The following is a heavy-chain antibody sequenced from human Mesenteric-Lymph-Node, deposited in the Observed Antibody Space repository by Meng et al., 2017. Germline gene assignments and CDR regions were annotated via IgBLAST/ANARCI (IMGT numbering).Heavy chain of an antibody. CDR2: IYYSGST. CDR1: GESTSSGGYN. J-gene: IGHJ2*01. CDR3: ARGYYDSSGYGYWYFDL. D-gene: IGHD3-22*01. V-gene: IGHV4-30-4*01. Sequence: QGPLQESGPGLVKPYLTLSLTCSVSGESTSSGGYNWRWIRQYPGKGLEWIGYIYYSGSTYYNPSLKSRVTITVDTSKNQFSLKLSSVTASDTAVYYCARGYYDSSGYGYWYFDLWGRGTLVTVSS.